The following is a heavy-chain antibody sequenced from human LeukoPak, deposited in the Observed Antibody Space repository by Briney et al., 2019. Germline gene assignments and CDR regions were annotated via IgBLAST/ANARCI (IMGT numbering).Heavy chain of an antibody. J-gene: IGHJ4*02. Sequence: GGSLRLSCAASGFTFSSYSMNWVRQAPGKGLEWVSSISSSSSYIYYADSVKGRFTISRDNAKNSLYLQMSSLRAEDTAVYYCARVATLYSGSYLSFDYWGQGTLVTVSS. V-gene: IGHV3-21*01. D-gene: IGHD1-26*01. CDR2: ISSSSSYI. CDR3: ARVATLYSGSYLSFDY. CDR1: GFTFSSYS.